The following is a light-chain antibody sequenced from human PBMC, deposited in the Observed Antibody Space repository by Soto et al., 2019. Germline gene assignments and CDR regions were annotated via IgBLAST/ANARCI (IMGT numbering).Light chain of an antibody. CDR2: AAS. Sequence: EIVLTQSPATLSLSPGETATLSCRASQSVSSVLAWYQQKPGQVPRLLIYAASNRATGIPARFSGSGSGTDFTLTIRNLEPEDFAVYYCQQRSNWPPITFGQGTRLEI. CDR1: QSVSSV. V-gene: IGKV3-11*01. CDR3: QQRSNWPPIT. J-gene: IGKJ5*01.